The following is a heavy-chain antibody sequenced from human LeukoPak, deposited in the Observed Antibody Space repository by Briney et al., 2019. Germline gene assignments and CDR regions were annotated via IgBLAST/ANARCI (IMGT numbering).Heavy chain of an antibody. J-gene: IGHJ6*03. CDR2: ISSSSSYI. CDR1: GFTFSSYS. Sequence: KPGGSLRLSCAASGFTFSSYSMNWVRQAPGKGLEWVSSISSSSSYIYYADSVKGRFTISRDNSKNTLYLQMNSLRAEDTAVYYCARQKAAAEPYYYYYYYMDVWGKGTTVTISS. D-gene: IGHD6-13*01. CDR3: ARQKAAAEPYYYYYYYMDV. V-gene: IGHV3-21*04.